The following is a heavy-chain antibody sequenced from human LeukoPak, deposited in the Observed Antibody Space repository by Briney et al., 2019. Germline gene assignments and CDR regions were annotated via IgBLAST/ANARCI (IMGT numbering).Heavy chain of an antibody. CDR3: ARKSGGSYVYFDY. CDR2: ISATENT. Sequence: SETLSLTCTVSGGSISSYYWGWIRQPAGKGLEWIGRISATENTNYNPSLKSRVTISVDKSKNQFSLKLSSVTAADTAVYFCARKSGGSYVYFDYWGQGTLVTVSS. CDR1: GGSISSYY. J-gene: IGHJ4*02. V-gene: IGHV4-4*07. D-gene: IGHD2-15*01.